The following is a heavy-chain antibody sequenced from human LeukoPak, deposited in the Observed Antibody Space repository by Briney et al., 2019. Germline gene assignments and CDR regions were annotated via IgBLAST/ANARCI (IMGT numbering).Heavy chain of an antibody. CDR3: AKEHGSSWYRRHSDPFDY. D-gene: IGHD6-13*01. CDR2: ISGSGGST. J-gene: IGHJ4*02. Sequence: GGSLRLSCAASGFIFSSYGIHWVRQAPGKGLEWVSAISGSGGSTYYADSVKGRFTISRDNSKNTLYLQMNSLRAEDTAVYYCAKEHGSSWYRRHSDPFDYWGQGTLVTVSS. V-gene: IGHV3-23*01. CDR1: GFIFSSYG.